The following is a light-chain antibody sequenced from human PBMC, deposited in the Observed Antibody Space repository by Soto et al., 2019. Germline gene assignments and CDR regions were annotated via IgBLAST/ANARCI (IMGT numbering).Light chain of an antibody. J-gene: IGKJ1*01. CDR1: QSVSNNY. CDR2: GES. V-gene: IGKV3-20*01. Sequence: SRWSLSLSPGERATLSCRASQSVSNNYLAWYQQKPGQAPRLLIYGESNRATGIPDRFSGSGSGTDFTLTISRLEPEDFAVYYCQQYGSSGTVGQGTKLDI. CDR3: QQYGSSGT.